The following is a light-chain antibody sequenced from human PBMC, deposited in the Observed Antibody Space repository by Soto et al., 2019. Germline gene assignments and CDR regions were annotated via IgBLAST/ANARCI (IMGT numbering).Light chain of an antibody. Sequence: EIVLTQSPATLSLSPGERATLSCRASQSVSVYLAWYQQKPGQAPRLLIYDASNRATGIPARFSGSGSGTDFTLTISSLEPEDFALYSCQHRSNWPPTFGGGTKVEIK. CDR2: DAS. CDR1: QSVSVY. CDR3: QHRSNWPPT. V-gene: IGKV3-11*01. J-gene: IGKJ4*01.